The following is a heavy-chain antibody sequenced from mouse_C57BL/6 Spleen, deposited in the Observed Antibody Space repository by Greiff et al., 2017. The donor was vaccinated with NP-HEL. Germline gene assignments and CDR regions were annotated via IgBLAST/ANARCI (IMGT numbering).Heavy chain of an antibody. CDR1: GFTFSDYY. Sequence: VQLKESGGGLVQPGGSLKLSCAASGFTFSDYYMYWVRQTPEKRLEWVAYISNGGGSTYYPDTVKGRFTISRDNAKNTLYLQMSRLKSEDTAMYYCARTYYSRAMDYWGQGTSVTVSS. J-gene: IGHJ4*01. D-gene: IGHD2-5*01. V-gene: IGHV5-12*01. CDR3: ARTYYSRAMDY. CDR2: ISNGGGST.